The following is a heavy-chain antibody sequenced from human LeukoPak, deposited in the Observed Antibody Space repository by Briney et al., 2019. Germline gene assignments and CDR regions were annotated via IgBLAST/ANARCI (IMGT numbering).Heavy chain of an antibody. Sequence: PSETLSLTCAVSGYSITSGYYWGWIRQPPGKGLEWIGSIYHSGNTYYNPSLKSRVTISVDTSKNQFSLKLTSVTAADTAIYYCARVYMNNWFDPWGQGTLVTVSS. CDR1: GYSITSGYY. V-gene: IGHV4-38-2*01. CDR3: ARVYMNNWFDP. CDR2: IYHSGNT. J-gene: IGHJ5*02. D-gene: IGHD1-14*01.